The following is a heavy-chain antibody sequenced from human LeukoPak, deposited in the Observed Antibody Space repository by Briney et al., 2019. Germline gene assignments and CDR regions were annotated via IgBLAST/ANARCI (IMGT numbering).Heavy chain of an antibody. CDR1: GFTFSTYW. CDR2: INQHGSER. J-gene: IGHJ4*02. CDR3: ARGGTRRPSPSDF. D-gene: IGHD1-1*01. Sequence: GGSLRLSCAASGFTFSTYWMTWVRQAPGKGLEWVANINQHGSERYNVDSVKGRFTISRDNAKNSLYVQMNSLRVEDTAVYYCARGGTRRPSPSDFWGQGTLVTVSS. V-gene: IGHV3-7*04.